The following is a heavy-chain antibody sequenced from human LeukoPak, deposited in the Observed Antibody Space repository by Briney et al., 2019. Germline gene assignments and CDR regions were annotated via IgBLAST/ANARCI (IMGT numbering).Heavy chain of an antibody. CDR1: GGSISSSSYY. V-gene: IGHV4-39*01. J-gene: IGHJ6*03. CDR3: ASFYCSGGSCYQYYYYYYMDV. Sequence: SETLSLTCTVPGGSISSSSYYWGWIRQPPGKGLEWIGIIYYSGSTYSNPSLKSRVTISVDTSKNQFSLKLSSVTAADTAVYYCASFYCSGGSCYQYYYYYYMDVWGKGTTVTISS. D-gene: IGHD2-15*01. CDR2: IYYSGST.